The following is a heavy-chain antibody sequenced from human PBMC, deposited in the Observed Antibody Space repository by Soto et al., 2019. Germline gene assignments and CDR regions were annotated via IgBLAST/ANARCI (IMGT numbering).Heavy chain of an antibody. D-gene: IGHD6-13*01. CDR1: GGSISSSTYY. CDR2: IYYSGWT. J-gene: IGHJ3*01. CDR3: ARHASGSSSSWSRV. V-gene: IGHV4-39*01. Sequence: SETLSLTCTVSGGSISSSTYYWGWIRQPPGKGLESFASIYYSGWTHYNPSLASRDTISVDTSKTQFSKRLSSVTAADTAVYYCARHASGSSSSWSRVWGKVTMVIVSS.